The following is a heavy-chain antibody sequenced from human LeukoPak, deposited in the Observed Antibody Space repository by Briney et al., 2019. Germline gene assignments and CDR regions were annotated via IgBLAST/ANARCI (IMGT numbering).Heavy chain of an antibody. V-gene: IGHV3-74*01. Sequence: PGGSLRLSCEASGFSLSGSWMHWVRQAPGKGLVWVSQSKYDGSTKSYAASVRGRFTISRDNAKNTLYLHMDSLRAEDTAVYYCARSDYFHNWGQGTMVVVSA. D-gene: IGHD2/OR15-2a*01. CDR1: GFSLSGSW. CDR2: SKYDGSTK. CDR3: ARSDYFHN. J-gene: IGHJ3*01.